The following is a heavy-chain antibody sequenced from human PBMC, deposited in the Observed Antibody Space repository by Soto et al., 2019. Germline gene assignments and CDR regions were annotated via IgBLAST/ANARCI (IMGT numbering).Heavy chain of an antibody. CDR1: GYTFTSYD. CDR2: MNPNSGNT. CDR3: ALSLYGDNVDY. V-gene: IGHV1-8*01. J-gene: IGHJ4*01. D-gene: IGHD4-17*01. Sequence: QVQLVQSGAEVKKPGASVKVSCKASGYTFTSYDINWVRQATGQGLEWMGWMNPNSGNTGYAQKFQGRVIITRNTAISTAYMAFSSLRSEDTAVYYCALSLYGDNVDYGSHGTLVCISS.